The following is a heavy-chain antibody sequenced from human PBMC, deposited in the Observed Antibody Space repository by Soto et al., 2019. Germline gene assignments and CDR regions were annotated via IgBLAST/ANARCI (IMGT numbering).Heavy chain of an antibody. CDR1: GYTFTSYD. CDR3: ARGRAVDDILTGYLYY. D-gene: IGHD3-9*01. CDR2: MNPNSGNT. V-gene: IGHV1-8*01. J-gene: IGHJ4*02. Sequence: ASVKVSCKASGYTFTSYDINWVRQATGQGLEWMGWMNPNSGNTGYAQKFQGRVTMTRNTSISTAYMELSSLRSEETAVYYCARGRAVDDILTGYLYYWGQGTLVTVSS.